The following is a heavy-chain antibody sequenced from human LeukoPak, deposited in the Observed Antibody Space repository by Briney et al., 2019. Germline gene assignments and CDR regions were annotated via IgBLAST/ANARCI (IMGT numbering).Heavy chain of an antibody. Sequence: PSETLSLTCTVSGGSMSSYYWNWIRQPPGKGLEWIGYIYYSGSTNYNPSLKSRVTISVDTSKNQFSLKLSSVTAADTAVYYCARSSSWRASDYWGQGTLVTVSS. D-gene: IGHD6-13*01. CDR2: IYYSGST. J-gene: IGHJ4*02. CDR3: ARSSSWRASDY. V-gene: IGHV4-59*12. CDR1: GGSMSSYY.